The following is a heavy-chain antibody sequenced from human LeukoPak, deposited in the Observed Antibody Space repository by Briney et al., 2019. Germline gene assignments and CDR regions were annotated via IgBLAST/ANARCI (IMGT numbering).Heavy chain of an antibody. CDR1: GFTFSSYA. V-gene: IGHV3-23*01. Sequence: GGSLRLSCAASGFTFSSYAMSWVRQAPGKGQEWVSAISGSGGSTYYADSVKGRFTISRDNSKNTLYLQMNSLRAEDTAVYYCTTGGNQLPEWTEPFDYWGQGTLVTVSS. D-gene: IGHD2-2*01. CDR3: TTGGNQLPEWTEPFDY. CDR2: ISGSGGST. J-gene: IGHJ4*02.